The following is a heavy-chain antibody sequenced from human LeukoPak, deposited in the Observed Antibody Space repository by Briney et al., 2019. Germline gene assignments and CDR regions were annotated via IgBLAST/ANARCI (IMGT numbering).Heavy chain of an antibody. V-gene: IGHV3-53*01. CDR1: GFTVSSNY. J-gene: IGHJ5*02. Sequence: GSLRLSCAASGFTVSSNYMSWVRQAPGKGLEWVSIIYSGGNTYYADSVKGRFTISRDNSKNTLYLQMNSLRAEDTAVYYCARVPDGYNLGTYFDPWGQGTLVTVSS. CDR3: ARVPDGYNLGTYFDP. D-gene: IGHD5-24*01. CDR2: IYSGGNT.